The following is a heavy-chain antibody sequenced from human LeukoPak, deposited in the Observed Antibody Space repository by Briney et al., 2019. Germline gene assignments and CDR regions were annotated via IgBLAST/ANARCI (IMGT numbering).Heavy chain of an antibody. CDR2: IYPGDSDT. Sequence: RGESLKISCKGSGYSFTSYWIGWVRQMPGKGLEWMGIIYPGDSDTRYSPSFQGQGTISADKSISTAYLQWSSLKASDTAMYYCARQDVHYYDSSGYPDAFDIWGQGTMVTVSS. CDR1: GYSFTSYW. D-gene: IGHD3-22*01. V-gene: IGHV5-51*01. J-gene: IGHJ3*02. CDR3: ARQDVHYYDSSGYPDAFDI.